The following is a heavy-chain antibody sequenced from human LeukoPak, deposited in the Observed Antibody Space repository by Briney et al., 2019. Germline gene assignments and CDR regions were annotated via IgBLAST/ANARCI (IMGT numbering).Heavy chain of an antibody. D-gene: IGHD3-22*01. Sequence: PGGSLRLSCAASGFTFSSYWMHWVRQAPGKGPVWVSRINSDGSSTSYADSVKGRFTISRDNAKNTLYPQMNSLRAEDTAVYYCAREPRYYDSSGYSDYWGQGTLVTVSS. CDR2: INSDGSST. J-gene: IGHJ4*02. V-gene: IGHV3-74*01. CDR1: GFTFSSYW. CDR3: AREPRYYDSSGYSDY.